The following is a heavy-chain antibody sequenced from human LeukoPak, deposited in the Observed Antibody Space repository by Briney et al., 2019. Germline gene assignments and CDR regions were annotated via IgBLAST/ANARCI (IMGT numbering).Heavy chain of an antibody. V-gene: IGHV4-30-4*08. CDR3: ASGYCSSTSCVYYYYMDV. CDR1: GGSISSGDYY. CDR2: IYYSGST. Sequence: PSQTLSLTCTVSGGSISSGDYYWSWIRQPPGEGLEWIGYIYYSGSTYYNPSLKSRVTISVDTSKNQFSLKLSSVTAADTAVYYCASGYCSSTSCVYYYYMDVWGKGTTVTVSS. J-gene: IGHJ6*03. D-gene: IGHD2-2*01.